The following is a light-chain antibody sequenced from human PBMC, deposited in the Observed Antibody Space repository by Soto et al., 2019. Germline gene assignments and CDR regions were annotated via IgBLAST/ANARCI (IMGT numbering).Light chain of an antibody. CDR1: PSIRSY. V-gene: IGKV1-39*01. CDR2: EAT. J-gene: IGKJ3*01. CDR3: QQSYTSPFT. Sequence: DIQMTQSPSSLSASVGDRVTITCRASPSIRSYLNWYQQKPAKAPELLIYEATSLQSGVPSRFSGSGSGTDFTLTISSLQPEDFATYYCQQSYTSPFTFGPGTKVDIK.